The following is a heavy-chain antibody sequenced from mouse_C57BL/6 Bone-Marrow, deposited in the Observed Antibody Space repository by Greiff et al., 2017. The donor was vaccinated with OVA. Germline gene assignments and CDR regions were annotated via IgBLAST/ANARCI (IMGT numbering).Heavy chain of an antibody. V-gene: IGHV5-12*01. CDR1: GFTFSDYY. J-gene: IGHJ1*03. Sequence: EVKLVESGGGLVQPGGSLKLSCAASGFTFSDYYMYWVRQTPEKRLEWVAYISNGGGSTYYPDTVKGRFTISRDNAKNTLYLQMSRLKSEDTAMYYCARHYYGSRRGYFDVWGTGTTVTVSS. D-gene: IGHD1-1*01. CDR3: ARHYYGSRRGYFDV. CDR2: ISNGGGST.